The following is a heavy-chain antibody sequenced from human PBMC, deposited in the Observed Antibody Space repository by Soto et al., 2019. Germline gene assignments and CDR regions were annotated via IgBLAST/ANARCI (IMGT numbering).Heavy chain of an antibody. CDR2: IYYSGST. CDR1: GGSISSGGYY. CDR3: SSSWYRGYWFDP. Sequence: PSETLSLTCTVSGGSISSGGYYWSWIRQHPGKGLEWIGYIYYSGSTYYNPSLKSRVTISVDTSKNQFSLKLSSVTAADTAVYYCSSSWYRGYWFDPWGQGTLVTVSS. V-gene: IGHV4-31*03. D-gene: IGHD6-13*01. J-gene: IGHJ5*02.